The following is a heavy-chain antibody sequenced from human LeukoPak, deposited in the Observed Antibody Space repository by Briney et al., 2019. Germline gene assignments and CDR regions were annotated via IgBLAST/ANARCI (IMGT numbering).Heavy chain of an antibody. D-gene: IGHD5-24*01. V-gene: IGHV4-39*07. CDR3: ARDIQLARRWLLRAAFDI. CDR2: IYYSGST. Sequence: SSETLSLTCTVSGGSISSSSYYWGWIRQPPGKGLEWIGSIYYSGSTYYNPSLKSRVTISVDTSKNQFSLKLSSVTAADTAVYYCARDIQLARRWLLRAAFDIWGQGTLVTVSS. J-gene: IGHJ4*02. CDR1: GGSISSSSYY.